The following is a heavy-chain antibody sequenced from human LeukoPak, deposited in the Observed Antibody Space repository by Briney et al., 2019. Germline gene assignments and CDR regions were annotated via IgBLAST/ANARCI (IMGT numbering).Heavy chain of an antibody. CDR1: GFRFSSYS. V-gene: IGHV3-48*01. Sequence: GGSLRLSCTTAGFRFSSYSMNWVRQAPGKGLEWVSYISTTDTIYYYAHSVKDRFTISRDNAKNSLYLQMNSLRAEDTAVYYCVGSPRSGWYWFDYWGQGSLVTVSS. D-gene: IGHD6-19*01. CDR3: VGSPRSGWYWFDY. J-gene: IGHJ4*02. CDR2: ISTTDTIY.